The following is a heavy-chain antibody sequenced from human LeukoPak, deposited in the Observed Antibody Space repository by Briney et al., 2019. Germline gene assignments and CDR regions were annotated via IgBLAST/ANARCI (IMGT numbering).Heavy chain of an antibody. CDR2: IHSDGSST. CDR3: ARSGWPYYFDY. CDR1: GFTFSSYW. Sequence: AGGSLRLSCAASGFTFSSYWRQWVRQAPGKGLVWVSRIHSDGSSTSYADSVRGRFTISRDDAKSTLYLQMNSLRAEDTAVYYCARSGWPYYFDYWGQGTLVTVSS. J-gene: IGHJ4*02. V-gene: IGHV3-74*01. D-gene: IGHD3-22*01.